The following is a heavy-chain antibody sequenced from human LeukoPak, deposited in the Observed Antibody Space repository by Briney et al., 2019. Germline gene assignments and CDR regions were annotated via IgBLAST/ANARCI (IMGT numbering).Heavy chain of an antibody. J-gene: IGHJ4*02. CDR1: GASISSHY. Sequence: SETLSLTCTVSGASISSHYWTWVRQPPGKAMEWIGYIYHSGGTTYKPSLKSRVTISVDTSDNQVSLRLTSVTAADTAVYYCARVGSYDSSGYYFTDWGQGTPVTVSS. V-gene: IGHV4-59*11. CDR3: ARVGSYDSSGYYFTD. CDR2: IYHSGGT. D-gene: IGHD3-22*01.